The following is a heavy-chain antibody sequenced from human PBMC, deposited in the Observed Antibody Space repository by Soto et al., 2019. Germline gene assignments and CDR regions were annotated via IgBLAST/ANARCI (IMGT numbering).Heavy chain of an antibody. Sequence: QVQLQQWGAGLLKPSETLSLTCAVYGGSFSGYYWSWIRQPPGKGLEWIGEINHSGSTNYNPSLKSRVTLSVDTSKNQFSLKLSSVTAADTAVYYCARGWGGIAARPSYYYGMDVWGQGTTVTVSS. V-gene: IGHV4-34*01. CDR1: GGSFSGYY. J-gene: IGHJ6*02. D-gene: IGHD6-6*01. CDR2: INHSGST. CDR3: ARGWGGIAARPSYYYGMDV.